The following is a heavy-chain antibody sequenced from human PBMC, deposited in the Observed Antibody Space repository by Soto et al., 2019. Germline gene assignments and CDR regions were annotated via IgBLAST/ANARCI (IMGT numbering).Heavy chain of an antibody. Sequence: GGSLRLSCAASGFTFSSYGMHWVRQAPGKGLEWVAVIWYDGSNKYYADSVKGRFTISRDNSKNTLYLQMNSLRAEDTAVYYCARDGPGDTIYYYGMDVWGQGTTVTVSS. D-gene: IGHD3-3*01. CDR3: ARDGPGDTIYYYGMDV. V-gene: IGHV3-33*01. J-gene: IGHJ6*02. CDR2: IWYDGSNK. CDR1: GFTFSSYG.